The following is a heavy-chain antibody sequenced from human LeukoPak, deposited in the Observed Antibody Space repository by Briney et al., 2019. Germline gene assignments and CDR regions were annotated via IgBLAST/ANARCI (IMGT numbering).Heavy chain of an antibody. Sequence: GGSLRLSCAASGFTVSSNYMSWVRHAPGKGLEWVSVIYSGGTTYYTDSVKDRFTISRDNSKNTLYLQMNSLRAEDTAVYYCAKDSAYSSGWFPDYWGQGTLVTATS. CDR2: IYSGGTT. J-gene: IGHJ4*02. D-gene: IGHD6-13*01. CDR3: AKDSAYSSGWFPDY. CDR1: GFTVSSNY. V-gene: IGHV3-53*01.